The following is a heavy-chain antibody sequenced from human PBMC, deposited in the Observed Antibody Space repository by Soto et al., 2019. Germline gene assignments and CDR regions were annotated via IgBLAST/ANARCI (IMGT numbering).Heavy chain of an antibody. J-gene: IGHJ4*02. D-gene: IGHD5-12*01. V-gene: IGHV4-59*01. Sequence: LEWIGYIYYSGSTNYNPSLKSRVTISVDTSKNQFSLKLSSVTAADTAVYYCAREWGSGSGLFDYWGQGTLVTVSS. CDR3: AREWGSGSGLFDY. CDR2: IYYSGST.